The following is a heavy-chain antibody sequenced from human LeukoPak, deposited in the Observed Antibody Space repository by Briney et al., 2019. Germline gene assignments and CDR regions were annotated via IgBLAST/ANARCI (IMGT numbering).Heavy chain of an antibody. V-gene: IGHV3-11*01. Sequence: GGSLRLSCAASGFTFSDYYMSWIRQAPGKGLEWVSYISSSGSTIYYTDSVKVRFTISRDNAKNSLYLQMNSLRAEDTPVYYCARDSSHDYRSGMDVWGQGTTVTVSS. J-gene: IGHJ6*02. CDR1: GFTFSDYY. CDR2: ISSSGSTI. D-gene: IGHD4-11*01. CDR3: ARDSSHDYRSGMDV.